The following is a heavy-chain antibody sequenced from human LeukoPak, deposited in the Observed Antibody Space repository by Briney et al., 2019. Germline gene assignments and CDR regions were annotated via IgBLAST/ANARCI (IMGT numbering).Heavy chain of an antibody. V-gene: IGHV4-34*01. CDR1: GGSFSGYY. CDR3: ARGRQDVTMILVVMTAVSYYLDV. CDR2: MSPSGST. Sequence: SETLSLTCAGYGGSFSGYYWTWLRQTPGKGLEWIGEMSPSGSTNYNPSLKSRVTISVDTSKNQFSLKLSSVTAADTAVYYCARGRQDVTMILVVMTAVSYYLDVWGKGRTVTV. J-gene: IGHJ6*03. D-gene: IGHD3-22*01.